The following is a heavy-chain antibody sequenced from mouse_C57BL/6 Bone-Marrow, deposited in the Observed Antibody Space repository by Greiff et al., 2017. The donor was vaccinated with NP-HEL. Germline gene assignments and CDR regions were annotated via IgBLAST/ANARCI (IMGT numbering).Heavy chain of an antibody. J-gene: IGHJ2*01. CDR2: IRNKANGYTT. V-gene: IGHV7-3*01. Sequence: EVHLVESGGGLVQPGGSLSLSCAASGFTFTDYYMSWVRQPPGKALEWLGFIRNKANGYTTEYSASVKGRFTISRDNSQSILYLQMNALRAEDSATYYCARYDITTAYYFDYWGQGTTLTVSS. D-gene: IGHD1-1*01. CDR3: ARYDITTAYYFDY. CDR1: GFTFTDYY.